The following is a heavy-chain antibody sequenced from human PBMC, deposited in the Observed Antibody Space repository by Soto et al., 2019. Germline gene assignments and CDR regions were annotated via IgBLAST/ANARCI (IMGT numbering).Heavy chain of an antibody. V-gene: IGHV1-18*01. CDR3: AREVEARGGEYAY. CDR1: GYTFTTYG. Sequence: QVQLVQSGAEVKKPGASVKVSCKASGYTFTTYGISWMRQAPGQGLEWMGWISGYNGNRNYAQNLQGRVTVTTDTSTSTVYMELRNLRSDATAVYYCAREVEARGGEYAYWGQGTLVIVSS. J-gene: IGHJ4*02. CDR2: ISGYNGNR. D-gene: IGHD3-16*01.